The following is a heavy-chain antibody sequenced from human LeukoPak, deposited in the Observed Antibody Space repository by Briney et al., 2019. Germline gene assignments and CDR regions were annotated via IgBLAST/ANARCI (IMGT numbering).Heavy chain of an antibody. CDR2: INHSGST. Sequence: PSETLSLTCAVYGGSFSGYYWSWLRQPPGKGLEWIGEINHSGSTNYNPSLKSRVTISVDTSKNQFSLKLSSVTAADTAVYYCAIRARGPMVRGVMERFRFDPWGQGTLVTVSS. CDR1: GGSFSGYY. V-gene: IGHV4-34*01. CDR3: AIRARGPMVRGVMERFRFDP. D-gene: IGHD3-10*01. J-gene: IGHJ5*02.